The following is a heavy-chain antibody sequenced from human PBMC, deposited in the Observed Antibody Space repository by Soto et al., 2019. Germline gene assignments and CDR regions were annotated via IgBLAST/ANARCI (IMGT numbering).Heavy chain of an antibody. Sequence: PSETLSLTYTVSGGSVNNGGYYWSWIRQPPEKGLEWIGYIYYSGSTYYNPSLKSRVTISVDTSMNQFSLNLNSVTAADTAAYYCVRYYGARVYFDYWGRGSLVTVSS. CDR2: IYYSGST. J-gene: IGHJ4*02. CDR1: GGSVNNGGYY. D-gene: IGHD4-17*01. CDR3: VRYYGARVYFDY. V-gene: IGHV4-30-4*01.